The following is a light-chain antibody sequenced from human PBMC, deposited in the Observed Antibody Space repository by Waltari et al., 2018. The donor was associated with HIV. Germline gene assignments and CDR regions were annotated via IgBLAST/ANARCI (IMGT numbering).Light chain of an antibody. CDR1: QSVLYSSSNKNS. V-gene: IGKV4-1*01. CDR3: QQYYNTPYT. Sequence: DIVLTQSPDSLPLSLGESATIHCKSSQSVLYSSSNKNSLAWYQQKPGQPPKLLIYWASTREPGVPDRFSGSGSGTVFTLTISSLQAEDVAVYYCQQYYNTPYTFGQGTKLEIK. J-gene: IGKJ2*01. CDR2: WAS.